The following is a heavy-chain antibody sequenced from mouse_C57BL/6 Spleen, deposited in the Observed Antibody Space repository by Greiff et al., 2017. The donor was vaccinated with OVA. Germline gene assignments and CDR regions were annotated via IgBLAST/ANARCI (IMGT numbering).Heavy chain of an antibody. CDR1: GFTFTDYY. CDR2: ISNKANGYTT. V-gene: IGHV7-3*01. J-gene: IGHJ2*01. CDR3: ARGSNYFYYFDY. Sequence: EVKLMESGGGLVQPGGSLSLPCAASGFTFTDYYMSWVRQPPGKALEWLGFISNKANGYTTVYSASVQGRFTISRDNSQSILYLQMNALRAEDSSTYYCARGSNYFYYFDYWGQGTTLTVSS. D-gene: IGHD2-5*01.